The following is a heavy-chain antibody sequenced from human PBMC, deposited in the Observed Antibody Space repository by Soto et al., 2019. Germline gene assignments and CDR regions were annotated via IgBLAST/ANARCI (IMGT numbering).Heavy chain of an antibody. J-gene: IGHJ4*02. CDR1: GFTFKTFP. CDR2: ISGSGGST. Sequence: GGSLRLSCVASGFTFKTFPMSWVRQAPGQGLEWVSAISGSGGSTYYADSVKGRFTISRDNSKNTLYLQMNSLRAEDTAIYYCAKVCLYYYDSSGYPGYWGQGTLVTVSS. CDR3: AKVCLYYYDSSGYPGY. V-gene: IGHV3-23*01. D-gene: IGHD3-22*01.